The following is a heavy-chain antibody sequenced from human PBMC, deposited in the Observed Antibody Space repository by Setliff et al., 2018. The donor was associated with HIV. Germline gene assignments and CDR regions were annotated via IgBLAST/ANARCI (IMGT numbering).Heavy chain of an antibody. CDR1: GGSISGHY. D-gene: IGHD4-17*01. J-gene: IGHJ6*02. Sequence: SETLSLTCSFSGGSISGHYWSWIRQTPGKGLEWIATIYTTERISYNPSLRSRVTISVETSQNLFSLRLRSVTAADTAMYYCAKDRHGDYFHYYGMDVWGQGTTVTVSS. CDR3: AKDRHGDYFHYYGMDV. CDR2: IYTTERI. V-gene: IGHV4-59*11.